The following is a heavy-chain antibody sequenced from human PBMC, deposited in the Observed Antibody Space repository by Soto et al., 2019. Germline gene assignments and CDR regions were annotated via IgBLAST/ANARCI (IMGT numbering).Heavy chain of an antibody. CDR1: GFTFSSYW. CDR2: IKQDGSEK. CDR3: ASRYCSSTSCPAPFDP. Sequence: PGGSLRLSCAASGFTFSSYWMSWARQAPGKGLEWVANIKQDGSEKYYVDSVKGRFTISRDNAKNSLYLQMNSLRVEDAAVYYCASRYCSSTSCPAPFDPWGQGTLVTVSS. D-gene: IGHD2-2*01. J-gene: IGHJ5*02. V-gene: IGHV3-7*01.